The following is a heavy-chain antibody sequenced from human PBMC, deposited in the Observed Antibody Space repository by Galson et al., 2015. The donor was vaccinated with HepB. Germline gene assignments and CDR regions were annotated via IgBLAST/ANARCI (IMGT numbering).Heavy chain of an antibody. Sequence: SLRLSCAASGFTFSSYSMNWVRQAPGKGLEWVSYISSSSTIYYADSVKGRFTISRDNAKNSLYLQMNSLRAEDTAVYYCARDRRDYYGSGSYYNGDYWGQGTLVTVSS. CDR3: ARDRRDYYGSGSYYNGDY. J-gene: IGHJ4*02. V-gene: IGHV3-48*01. D-gene: IGHD3-10*01. CDR1: GFTFSSYS. CDR2: ISSSSTI.